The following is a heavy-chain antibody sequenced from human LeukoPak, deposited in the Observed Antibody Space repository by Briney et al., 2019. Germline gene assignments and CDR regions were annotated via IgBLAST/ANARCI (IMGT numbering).Heavy chain of an antibody. J-gene: IGHJ4*02. V-gene: IGHV3-21*01. Sequence: RGSLRLSCAASGFTFSSYSMNWVRQAPGKGLEWVSSISSSSSYIYYADSVKGRFTISRDNAKNSLYLQMNSLRAEDTAVYYCARDGGLHYYFDYWGQGTLVTVSS. CDR3: ARDGGLHYYFDY. D-gene: IGHD3-16*01. CDR1: GFTFSSYS. CDR2: ISSSSSYI.